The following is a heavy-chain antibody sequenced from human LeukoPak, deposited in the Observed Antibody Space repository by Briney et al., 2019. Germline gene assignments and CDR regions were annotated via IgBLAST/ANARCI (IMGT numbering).Heavy chain of an antibody. Sequence: GGSLRLSCAASGFTFSSYAMSWVRQAPGRGLEWVSAISGSGGSTYYADSVKGRFTNSRDNSKNTLYLQMNSLRAEDTAVYYCANGGSYCSGGSCYPFPDWFDPWGQGTLVTVSS. J-gene: IGHJ5*02. CDR2: ISGSGGST. V-gene: IGHV3-23*01. CDR3: ANGGSYCSGGSCYPFPDWFDP. D-gene: IGHD2-15*01. CDR1: GFTFSSYA.